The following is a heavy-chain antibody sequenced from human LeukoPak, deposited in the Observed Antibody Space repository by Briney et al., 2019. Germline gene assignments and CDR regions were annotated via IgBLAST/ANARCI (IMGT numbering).Heavy chain of an antibody. Sequence: PSQTLSLTCAITGDSVSSNTVTWIRIRQSPSRGLEWLGRTYHRSKWYSEYAVSVQSRITINPDTSKNQFSLQLNSVTPEDTAVYYCGRQNSGKGGIDYWGQGTLVTVSS. V-gene: IGHV6-1*01. D-gene: IGHD1-26*01. CDR2: TYHRSKWYS. J-gene: IGHJ4*02. CDR1: GDSVSSNTVT. CDR3: GRQNSGKGGIDY.